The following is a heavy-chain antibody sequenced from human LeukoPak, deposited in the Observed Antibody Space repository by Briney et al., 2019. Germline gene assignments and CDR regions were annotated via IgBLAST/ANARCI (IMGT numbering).Heavy chain of an antibody. Sequence: SVKVSCKASGYTFTSYAISWVRQAPGQGLEWMGGIIPIFGTANYAQKFQGRVTITADESTSTAYMELSSLRSEDTAVYYCARELVREAVAGSALDYWGQGTLVTVSS. CDR1: GYTFTSYA. D-gene: IGHD6-19*01. CDR2: IIPIFGTA. J-gene: IGHJ4*02. V-gene: IGHV1-69*13. CDR3: ARELVREAVAGSALDY.